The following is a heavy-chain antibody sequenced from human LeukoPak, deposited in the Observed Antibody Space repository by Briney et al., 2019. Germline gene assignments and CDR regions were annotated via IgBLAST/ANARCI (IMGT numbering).Heavy chain of an antibody. J-gene: IGHJ5*02. D-gene: IGHD4/OR15-4a*01. V-gene: IGHV3-30*18. CDR2: ISYHGINK. CDR1: GFTFSSYG. CDR3: AKYSDYGAPADWFDP. Sequence: GRSLRLSCAASGFTFSSYGMHRVRQAPGKGLEWVAVISYHGINKYYADSVEGRFTISRDNSRNTLYLQMNGLRVEDTAVYYCAKYSDYGAPADWFDPRGQGTLVTVSP.